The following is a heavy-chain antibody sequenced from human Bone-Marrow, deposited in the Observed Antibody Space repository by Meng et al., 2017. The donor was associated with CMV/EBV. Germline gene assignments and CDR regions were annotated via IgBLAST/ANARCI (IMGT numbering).Heavy chain of an antibody. V-gene: IGHV4-59*01. CDR3: ASQAAATIAGFDY. CDR2: IYYGGST. Sequence: SETLSLTCTVSGGSISSYYWSWIRQPPGKGLEWIGYIYYGGSTNYNPSLKSRVTISVDTSKNQFSLKLSSVTAADTAVYYCASQAAATIAGFDYWGQGTLVTVSS. J-gene: IGHJ4*02. CDR1: GGSISSYY. D-gene: IGHD6-13*01.